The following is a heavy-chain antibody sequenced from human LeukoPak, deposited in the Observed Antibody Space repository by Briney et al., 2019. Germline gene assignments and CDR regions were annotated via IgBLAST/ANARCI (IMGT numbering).Heavy chain of an antibody. CDR1: GYTFTSYY. D-gene: IGHD3-22*01. CDR3: AREVDYYDTSDYFPLGY. V-gene: IGHV1-46*01. CDR2: INPSGGST. J-gene: IGHJ4*02. Sequence: ASVKVSCKASGYTFTSYYMHWVRQAPGQGLEWMGIINPSGGSTSYAQKFQGRVTMTRDTSISTAYMELSRLRSDDTAVYYCAREVDYYDTSDYFPLGYWGQGTLVTVS.